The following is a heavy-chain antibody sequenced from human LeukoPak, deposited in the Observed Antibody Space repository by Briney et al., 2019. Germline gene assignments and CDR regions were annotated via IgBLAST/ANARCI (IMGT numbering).Heavy chain of an antibody. CDR3: ARDKGGLYYYDSSGPNDC. CDR1: GYTFTSYG. V-gene: IGHV1-18*01. Sequence: DSVKVSCKASGYTFTSYGISWVRQAPGQGLEWMGWISGYNGNTNYAQKLQGRVTMTTDASTSTAYMELRSLRSDDTAVYYCARDKGGLYYYDSSGPNDCWGQGTLVTVSS. D-gene: IGHD3-22*01. J-gene: IGHJ4*02. CDR2: ISGYNGNT.